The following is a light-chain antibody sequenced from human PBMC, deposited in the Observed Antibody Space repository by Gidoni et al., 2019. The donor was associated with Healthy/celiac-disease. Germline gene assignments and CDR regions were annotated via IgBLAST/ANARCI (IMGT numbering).Light chain of an antibody. CDR2: KAS. CDR3: QQYNSYPVT. Sequence: DIQMTQSPSTLSASVGDRVTITCRARQSISSWLAWYQQKPGQAPKLLIYKASSLESGVPSRFSGSGSGTEFTLTISSLQPDDFATYYCQQYNSYPVTFGQGTKLEIK. CDR1: QSISSW. J-gene: IGKJ2*01. V-gene: IGKV1-5*03.